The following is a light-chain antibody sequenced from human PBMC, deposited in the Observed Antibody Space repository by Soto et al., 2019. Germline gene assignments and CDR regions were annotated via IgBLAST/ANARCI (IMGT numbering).Light chain of an antibody. CDR1: QRVSSN. CDR3: QQYGSSPPT. CDR2: GAS. V-gene: IGKV3-15*01. Sequence: EIVMTQSPATLSVSPGERATLSCRASQRVSSNLAWYQQKPGQAPRLLIYGASTRATDIPAKFSGSGSGTEFSLTISSLQSEDFAVYYCQQYGSSPPTFGQGTKLEIK. J-gene: IGKJ2*01.